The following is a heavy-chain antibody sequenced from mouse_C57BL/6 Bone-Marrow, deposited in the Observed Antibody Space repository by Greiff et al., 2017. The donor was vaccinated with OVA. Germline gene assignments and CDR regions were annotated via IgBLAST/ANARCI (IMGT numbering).Heavy chain of an antibody. CDR2: SRNKANDYTT. J-gene: IGHJ2*01. CDR3: ARDADYGFDY. D-gene: IGHD1-1*01. CDR1: GFTFSDFY. Sequence: EVKLVDSGGGLVQSGRSLRLSCATSGFTFSDFYMEWVRQAPGKGLEWIAASRNKANDYTTEYSASVKGRFIVSRDTSQSILYLQMNALRAEDTAIYYCARDADYGFDYWGQGTTLTVSS. V-gene: IGHV7-1*01.